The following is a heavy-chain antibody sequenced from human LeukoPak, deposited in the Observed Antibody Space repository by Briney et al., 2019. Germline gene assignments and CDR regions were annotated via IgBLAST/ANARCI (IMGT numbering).Heavy chain of an antibody. Sequence: ASVTISCKASGYTCTSYGISWVRHAPGQGLEWMGWISAYNGNTNYAQKLQGRVTMTTDTSTSTAYMELRSLRSDDTAVYYCARDVSGSYGGDSFWGQGTLTTVSS. CDR1: GYTCTSYG. V-gene: IGHV1-18*01. J-gene: IGHJ4*02. CDR2: ISAYNGNT. D-gene: IGHD1-26*01. CDR3: ARDVSGSYGGDSF.